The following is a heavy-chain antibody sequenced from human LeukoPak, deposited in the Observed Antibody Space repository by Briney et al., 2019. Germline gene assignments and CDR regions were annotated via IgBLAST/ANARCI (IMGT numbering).Heavy chain of an antibody. Sequence: GGSLRLSCAASGFSFTNYAMSWVRQAPARGPEWLSSMKGGGETFYADSVKGRFTISRDNSKNTLYLQMNSLRAEDTVVYYCAKERVGQSSSPPFDYWGQGTLVTVSS. J-gene: IGHJ4*02. V-gene: IGHV3-23*01. CDR1: GFSFTNYA. CDR2: MKGGGET. CDR3: AKERVGQSSSPPFDY. D-gene: IGHD6-6*01.